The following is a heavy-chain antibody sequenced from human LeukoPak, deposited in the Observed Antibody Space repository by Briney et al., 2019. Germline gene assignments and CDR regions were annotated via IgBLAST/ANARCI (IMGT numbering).Heavy chain of an antibody. Sequence: SETLSLTCTVSGGSTSSSSYYWGWIRRPPGKGLEWIGSIYYSRSTYYNPSLKSRVTISVDTSKNQFSLKLSSVTAADTAVYYCARVPLYDSSGFFDYWGQGTLVTVSS. V-gene: IGHV4-39*07. CDR1: GGSTSSSSYY. CDR2: IYYSRST. D-gene: IGHD3-22*01. J-gene: IGHJ4*02. CDR3: ARVPLYDSSGFFDY.